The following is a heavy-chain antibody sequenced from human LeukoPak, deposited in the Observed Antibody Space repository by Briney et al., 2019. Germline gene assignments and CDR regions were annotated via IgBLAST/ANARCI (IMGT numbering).Heavy chain of an antibody. J-gene: IGHJ4*02. V-gene: IGHV4-34*01. CDR2: INHSGST. D-gene: IGHD5-18*01. CDR1: GGSFGGYY. Sequence: SETLSLTCAVYGGSFGGYYWSWIRQPPGKGLEWIGEINHSGSTNYNPSLKSRVTISVDTSKNQFSLKLSSVTAADTAVYYCARVPQSYGYDYFDYWGQGTLVTVSS. CDR3: ARVPQSYGYDYFDY.